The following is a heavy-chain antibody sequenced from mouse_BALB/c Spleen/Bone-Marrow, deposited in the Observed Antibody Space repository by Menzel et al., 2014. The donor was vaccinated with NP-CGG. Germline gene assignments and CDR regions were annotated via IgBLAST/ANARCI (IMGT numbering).Heavy chain of an antibody. D-gene: IGHD2-4*01. CDR3: TRVITTGSAWFAY. V-gene: IGHV1-5*01. CDR1: GYTFTSYW. Sequence: VQLKDSGTVLARPGASVKMSCKASGYTFTSYWMHWVKQRPGQGLEWIGAIYPGNSDTSYNQKFKGKAKLTAVTSTSTAYMELSSLTNEDSAVYYCTRVITTGSAWFAYWGQGPLVTVSA. CDR2: IYPGNSDT. J-gene: IGHJ3*01.